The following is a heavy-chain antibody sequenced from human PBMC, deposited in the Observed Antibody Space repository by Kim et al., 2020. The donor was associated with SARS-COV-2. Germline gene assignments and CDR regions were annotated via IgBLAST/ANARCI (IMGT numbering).Heavy chain of an antibody. J-gene: IGHJ4*02. V-gene: IGHV1-2*02. CDR2: INPNSGGT. CDR1: GYTFTGYY. D-gene: IGHD3-10*01. CDR3: ATERGIYGSGSYGLFDY. Sequence: ASVKVSCKASGYTFTGYYMHWLRQAPGQGLEWMGWINPNSGGTNYAQKFQGRVTMTRDTSISTAYMELSMLRSDDTAVYYCATERGIYGSGSYGLFDYWGQGTLVTVSS.